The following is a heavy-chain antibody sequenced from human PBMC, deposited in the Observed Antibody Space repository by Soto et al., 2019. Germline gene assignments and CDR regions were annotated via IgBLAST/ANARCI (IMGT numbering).Heavy chain of an antibody. CDR1: GGSISSYF. V-gene: IGHV4-59*01. CDR3: ARDLAAVPRAFDY. CDR2: VYYTGTT. D-gene: IGHD6-13*01. Sequence: SATLSLTCTVSGGSISSYFYIWVRQPPGKGLEWIGSVYYTGTTDYNPSLKSRVTISVDTSKTQSSLNLRSVTAADTAVYYCARDLAAVPRAFDYWGRGTLVTVSS. J-gene: IGHJ4*02.